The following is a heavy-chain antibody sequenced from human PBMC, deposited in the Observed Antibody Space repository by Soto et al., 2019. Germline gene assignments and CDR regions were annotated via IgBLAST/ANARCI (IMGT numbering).Heavy chain of an antibody. J-gene: IGHJ6*02. D-gene: IGHD3-3*01. CDR2: INPNSGGT. CDR3: ARDQGNTIFGVVSTSYYYYGMDV. V-gene: IGHV1-2*04. Sequence: ASVKVSCKASGYTFTGYYMHWVRQAPGQGLEWMGWINPNSGGTNYAQKFQGWVTMTRDTSISTAYMELSRLRSDDTAVYYCARDQGNTIFGVVSTSYYYYGMDVWGQGTTVTVSS. CDR1: GYTFTGYY.